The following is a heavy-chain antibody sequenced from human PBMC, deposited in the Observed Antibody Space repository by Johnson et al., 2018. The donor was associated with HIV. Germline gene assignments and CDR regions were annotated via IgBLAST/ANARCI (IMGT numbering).Heavy chain of an antibody. Sequence: TFSSYAMSWVRQAPGKGLEWVSAISGSGGSTYYADSVKGRFTISRDNSKNTLYLQMNSLRAEDTAVYYCAKKALGDVDAFDIWGQGTMVTVSS. J-gene: IGHJ3*02. V-gene: IGHV3-23*01. CDR3: AKKALGDVDAFDI. D-gene: IGHD2-21*02. CDR2: ISGSGGST. CDR1: TFSSYA.